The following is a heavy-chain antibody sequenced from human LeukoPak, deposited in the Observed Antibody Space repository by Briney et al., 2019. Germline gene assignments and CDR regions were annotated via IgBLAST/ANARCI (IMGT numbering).Heavy chain of an antibody. Sequence: SETLSLTCTVSGGSISSSSYYWGWIRQPPGKGLEWIGSIYYSGSTYYNPSLKSRVTISVDTSKNQFSLKLSSVTAADTAVYYCARGFIAAAGIVFDYWGQGTLVTVSS. CDR3: ARGFIAAAGIVFDY. D-gene: IGHD6-13*01. J-gene: IGHJ4*02. V-gene: IGHV4-39*07. CDR1: GGSISSSSYY. CDR2: IYYSGST.